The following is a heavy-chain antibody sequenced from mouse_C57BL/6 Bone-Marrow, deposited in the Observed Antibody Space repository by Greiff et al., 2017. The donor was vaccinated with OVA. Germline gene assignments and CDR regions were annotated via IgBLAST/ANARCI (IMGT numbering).Heavy chain of an antibody. V-gene: IGHV1-15*01. CDR2: IDPETGGT. D-gene: IGHD2-5*01. J-gene: IGHJ2*01. Sequence: VKVVESGAELVRPGASVTLSCKASGYTFTDYEMHWVKQTPVHGLEWIGAIDPETGGTAYNQKFKGKAILTADKSSSTAYMELRSLTSEDSAVYSCTRSYSNYGDFDYWGQGTTLTVSS. CDR3: TRSYSNYGDFDY. CDR1: GYTFTDYE.